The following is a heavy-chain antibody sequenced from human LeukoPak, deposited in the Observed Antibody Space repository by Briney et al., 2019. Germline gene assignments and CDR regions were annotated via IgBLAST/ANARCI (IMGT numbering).Heavy chain of an antibody. CDR2: LYYSGST. Sequence: SETLSLTCSVSGGSISSYYWSWIRQPPGKGLEWIGYLYYSGSTNYNPSHKSRVTISVDTSKNQFSLKLSSVTAADTAVYYCARDHGGYYWYFDLWGRGTLVTVSS. CDR3: ARDHGGYYWYFDL. V-gene: IGHV4-59*01. D-gene: IGHD4-23*01. CDR1: GGSISSYY. J-gene: IGHJ2*01.